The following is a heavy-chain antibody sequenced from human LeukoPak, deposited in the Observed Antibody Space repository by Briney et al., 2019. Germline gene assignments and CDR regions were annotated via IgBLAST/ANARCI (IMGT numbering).Heavy chain of an antibody. CDR1: GFTFSSYA. V-gene: IGHV3-23*01. J-gene: IGHJ4*02. CDR2: ISGGVGST. CDR3: AKDGGYFFDS. Sequence: QAGGSLRLSCAASGFTFSSYAMSWVRQTPGKGLEWVSRISGGVGSTYYADSVKGRFTISRDNFQNTLYLQMDSLRAEDTAIYYCAKDGGYFFDSWGQGTLVTVSS.